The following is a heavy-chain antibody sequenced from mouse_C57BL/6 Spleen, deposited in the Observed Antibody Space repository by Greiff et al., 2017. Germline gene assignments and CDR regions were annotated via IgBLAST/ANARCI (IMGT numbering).Heavy chain of an antibody. CDR2: ISSGGSYT. CDR3: ARHVSYFDY. V-gene: IGHV5-6*02. J-gene: IGHJ2*01. Sequence: DVMLVGSGGDLVKPGGSLKLSCAASGFTFSSYGMSWVRQTPDKRLEWVATISSGGSYTYYPDSVKGRFTISRDNAKNTLYLQMSSLKSEDTARYYCARHVSYFDYWGQGTTLTVSS. CDR1: GFTFSSYG.